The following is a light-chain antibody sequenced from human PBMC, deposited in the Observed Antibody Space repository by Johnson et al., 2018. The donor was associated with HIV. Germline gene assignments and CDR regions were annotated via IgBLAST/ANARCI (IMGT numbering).Light chain of an antibody. CDR3: ATWDDSLNGQV. J-gene: IGLJ1*01. CDR1: NSNIGSNT. V-gene: IGLV1-44*01. CDR2: RDD. Sequence: QSVLTQPPSASGTPGQRVTISCSGTNSNIGSNTVNWYQQLPGTAPKLLIYRDDQRPSGVPARFSGSKSGTSASLAIRGLQTGEEADYYCATWDDSLNGQVFGSGTEVTVL.